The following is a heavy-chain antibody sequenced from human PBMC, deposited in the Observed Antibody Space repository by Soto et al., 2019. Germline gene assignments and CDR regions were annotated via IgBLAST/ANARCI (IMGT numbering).Heavy chain of an antibody. J-gene: IGHJ4*02. D-gene: IGHD1-26*01. CDR2: ISYDGSIK. Sequence: QVQLVESGGGVVQPGRSLRLSCAASGFTFSSYALHWVRQAPGKGLEWLALISYDGSIKSYADSVKGRFTISRDNSKNTLYLQVNSLRAEDTAVYYCARAPGFWELIDYWGQGTLVTVSS. CDR1: GFTFSSYA. CDR3: ARAPGFWELIDY. V-gene: IGHV3-30-3*01.